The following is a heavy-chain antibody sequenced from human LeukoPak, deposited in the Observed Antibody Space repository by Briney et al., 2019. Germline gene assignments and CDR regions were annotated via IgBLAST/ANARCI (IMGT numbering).Heavy chain of an antibody. J-gene: IGHJ4*02. CDR2: ISYEGSNQ. CDR3: ARGGYSYGWINYYFDY. Sequence: PGGSLRPSCAASGFTFSNYGMHWVRQAPGKGLEWVAVISYEGSNQYYADSVKGRFTISRDNAKNTMDLQMNSLRAEDTAVYYCARGGYSYGWINYYFDYWGQGTLVTVSS. D-gene: IGHD5-18*01. V-gene: IGHV3-30*19. CDR1: GFTFSNYG.